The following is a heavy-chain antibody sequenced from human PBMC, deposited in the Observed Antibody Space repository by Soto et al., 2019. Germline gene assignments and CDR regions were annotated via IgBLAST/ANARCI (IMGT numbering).Heavy chain of an antibody. CDR3: ARDYDFWSGRDY. V-gene: IGHV1-46*01. Sequence: AGSVKVYFKASGYPFTSYYVHWVRQAPGQGLEWMGIINPSGGSTSYAQKFQVRVTMTRDTSTSTVYMELSSLRSEDTAVYYCARDYDFWSGRDYWGQGTMVTVSS. CDR1: GYPFTSYY. CDR2: INPSGGST. J-gene: IGHJ4*02. D-gene: IGHD3-3*01.